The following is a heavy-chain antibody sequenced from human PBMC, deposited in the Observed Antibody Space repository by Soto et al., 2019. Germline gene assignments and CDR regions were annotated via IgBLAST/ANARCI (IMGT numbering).Heavy chain of an antibody. CDR3: SRFIMVGGWFDPNYYHGMDV. CDR1: GYTFSNYG. V-gene: IGHV1-18*01. D-gene: IGHD6-19*01. CDR2: ISGYNGNT. Sequence: QVQLVQSGAEVKKPGASVTVSCKTSGYTFSNYGINWVRQAPGQGLEWMGWISGYNGNTNYAQTVQGSVTMTTDTSTGKVYMELRSLKSDDTAIYYCSRFIMVGGWFDPNYYHGMDVWGQGTTVTVSS. J-gene: IGHJ6*02.